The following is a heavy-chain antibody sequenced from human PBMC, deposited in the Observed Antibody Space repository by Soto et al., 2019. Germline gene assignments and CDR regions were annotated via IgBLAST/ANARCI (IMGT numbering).Heavy chain of an antibody. D-gene: IGHD2-15*01. J-gene: IGHJ4*02. Sequence: QLTLKESGPTLVKPTQTLTLTCTFSGFSLSTSGVGVGWIRQPPGKALEWLALIYWDDDKRYRPSLKRRLTITQDTSKNQVVLTMTNMDPVNTATYSCAHRRQYCSCGSCPWDYGVQGTLVTVSS. CDR2: IYWDDDK. CDR3: AHRRQYCSCGSCPWDY. V-gene: IGHV2-5*02. CDR1: GFSLSTSGVG.